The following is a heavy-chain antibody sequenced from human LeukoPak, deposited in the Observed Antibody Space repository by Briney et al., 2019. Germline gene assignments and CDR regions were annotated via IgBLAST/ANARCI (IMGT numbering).Heavy chain of an antibody. Sequence: GESPKISCKGSGYSFTSYWIVWVRQMPGKGLEWMVIFYPGYSDTRYSPSFQRQANMSADKSISTAYLQWSSLTDSDTGMYYCARHVYGSGSYAFDIWGQGTMVTVSS. CDR1: GYSFTSYW. D-gene: IGHD3-10*01. CDR2: FYPGYSDT. V-gene: IGHV5-51*01. J-gene: IGHJ3*02. CDR3: ARHVYGSGSYAFDI.